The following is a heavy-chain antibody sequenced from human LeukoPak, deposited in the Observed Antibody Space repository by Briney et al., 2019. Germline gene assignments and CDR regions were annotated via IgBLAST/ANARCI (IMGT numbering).Heavy chain of an antibody. Sequence: LRLSCAASGFTFSSYAMHWVRQAPGKGLEWIGEINHSGSTNYNPSLKSRVTISVDTSKNQFSLKLSSVTATDTAVYYCSAGVDDAFDIWGQGTMVTVSS. J-gene: IGHJ3*02. D-gene: IGHD2-15*01. CDR3: SAGVDDAFDI. V-gene: IGHV4-34*08. CDR2: INHSGST. CDR1: GFTFSSYA.